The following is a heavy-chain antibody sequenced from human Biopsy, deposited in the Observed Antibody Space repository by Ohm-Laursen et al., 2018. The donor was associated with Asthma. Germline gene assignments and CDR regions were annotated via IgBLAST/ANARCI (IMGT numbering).Heavy chain of an antibody. D-gene: IGHD4-17*01. CDR2: IWFDGSKK. Sequence: RSLRLSCTASGFTFTTYGMHWVRQAPGRGLEWVGVIWFDGSKKYYADSVKGRFTISRDNSKKMLYLQMNSLRAEDTAVYYCTRTTTVTTTYAMDVWGRGTTVTVSS. V-gene: IGHV3-33*01. J-gene: IGHJ6*02. CDR3: TRTTTVTTTYAMDV. CDR1: GFTFTTYG.